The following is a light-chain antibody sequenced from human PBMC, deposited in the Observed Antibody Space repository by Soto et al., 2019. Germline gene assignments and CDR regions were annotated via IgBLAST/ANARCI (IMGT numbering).Light chain of an antibody. Sequence: QSALTQPASLSGSPGQSITISCTGTSNNYVSWYQHHPGKAPKLIIYEDTQRPSGISNRLSGSKSGNTASLTISGLQAEDEADYYCCAYVGASTSCVFGTGTKVTVL. CDR3: CAYVGASTSCV. J-gene: IGLJ1*01. CDR1: SNNY. V-gene: IGLV2-23*01. CDR2: EDT.